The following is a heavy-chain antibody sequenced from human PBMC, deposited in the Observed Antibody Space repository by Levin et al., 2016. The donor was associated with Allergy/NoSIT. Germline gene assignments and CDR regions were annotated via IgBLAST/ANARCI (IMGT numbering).Heavy chain of an antibody. V-gene: IGHV3-30*18. Sequence: GESLKISCAASGFTFSSYGMHWVRQAPGKGLEWVAVISYDGSNKYYADSVKGRFTISRDNSKNTLYLQMNSLRAEDTAVYYCAKAGGLEDYYYYYGMDVWGQGTTVTVSS. CDR3: AKAGGLEDYYYYYGMDV. CDR1: GFTFSSYG. J-gene: IGHJ6*02. CDR2: ISYDGSNK. D-gene: IGHD1-1*01.